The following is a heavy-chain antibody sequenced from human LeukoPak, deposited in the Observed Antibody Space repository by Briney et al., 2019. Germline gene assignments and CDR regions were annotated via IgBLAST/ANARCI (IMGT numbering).Heavy chain of an antibody. CDR1: GYRFGDGY. Sequence: GASVKVSCKTSGYRFGDGYLQGLRQAPGQGLEWMGWIAPNSGGSNYAQNFQGRVTMTRDTSITTIYLELTNLRSGDTGVYYCARTRGRFAWSGEPGPVDFWGQGTLVTVSS. CDR3: ARTRGRFAWSGEPGPVDF. CDR2: IAPNSGGS. J-gene: IGHJ4*02. V-gene: IGHV1-2*02. D-gene: IGHD1-14*01.